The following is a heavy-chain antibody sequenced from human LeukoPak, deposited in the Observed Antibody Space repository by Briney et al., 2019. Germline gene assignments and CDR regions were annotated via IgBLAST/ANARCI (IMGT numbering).Heavy chain of an antibody. CDR3: ATRKSTVTSYYYYYYMDV. CDR2: IYYSGST. D-gene: IGHD4-11*01. J-gene: IGHJ6*03. Sequence: PSETLSLTCTVSGGSISSSRYYWGWIRQPPGKGREWIGSIYYSGSTYYNPSLKSRVTISVDTSKNQFSLKLSSVTAADTAVYYCATRKSTVTSYYYYYYMDVWGKGTTVTVSS. V-gene: IGHV4-39*01. CDR1: GGSISSSRYY.